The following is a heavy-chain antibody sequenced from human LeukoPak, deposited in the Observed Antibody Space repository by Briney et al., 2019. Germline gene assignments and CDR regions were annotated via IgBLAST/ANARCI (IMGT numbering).Heavy chain of an antibody. Sequence: GGSLRLSCAAPGFTFSSYGTHWVRQAPGKGLEWVAVISYDGSNKYYADSVKGRFTMSRDNAKNSLYLQMNSLRGEDTAVYYCARAPPSGYWGQGTLVTVSS. CDR2: ISYDGSNK. D-gene: IGHD3-10*01. V-gene: IGHV3-30*03. CDR1: GFTFSSYG. J-gene: IGHJ4*02. CDR3: ARAPPSGY.